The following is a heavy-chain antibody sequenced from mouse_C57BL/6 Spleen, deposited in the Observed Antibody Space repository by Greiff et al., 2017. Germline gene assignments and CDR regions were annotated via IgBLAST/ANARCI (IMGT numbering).Heavy chain of an antibody. J-gene: IGHJ3*01. CDR2: IYPGDGDT. CDR3: ASSGYGCAY. CDR1: GYAFSSSW. Sequence: VQLQESGPELVKPGASVKISCKASGYAFSSSWMNWVKQRPGQGLEWIGRIYPGDGDTNYNGKFKGKATLTADKSSSTAYMQLSSLTSEDAAVYYCASSGYGCAYWGQGTLVTVSA. D-gene: IGHD3-2*02. V-gene: IGHV1-82*01.